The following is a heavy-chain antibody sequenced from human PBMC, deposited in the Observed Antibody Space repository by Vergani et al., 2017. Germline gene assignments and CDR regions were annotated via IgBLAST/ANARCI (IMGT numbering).Heavy chain of an antibody. Sequence: EVQPVESGGGLVKPGGSLRLSCTTSGFTFSSAWMSWVRQAPGKGLEWVARIRPKTDGETTHYAAPVKGRFTTSRDDSKNTLYLQMNSLRAEDMALYYCAKETRRGGYYVSVEFDDWGQGTLVTASS. D-gene: IGHD3-10*02. V-gene: IGHV3-15*05. J-gene: IGHJ4*02. CDR3: AKETRRGGYYVSVEFDD. CDR1: GFTFSSAW. CDR2: IRPKTDGETT.